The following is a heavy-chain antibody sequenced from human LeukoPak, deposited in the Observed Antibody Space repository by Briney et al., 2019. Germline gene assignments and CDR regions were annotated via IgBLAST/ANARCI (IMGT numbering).Heavy chain of an antibody. J-gene: IGHJ4*02. CDR3: ARDPGAAAEPDY. Sequence: GGSLRLSCAASGFTFSSYSMTWVRQAPGKGLEWVSYISSSGSTIYYTDSVKGRFTISRDNAKNSLYLQMDSLRAEDTAVYYCARDPGAAAEPDYWGQGTLVTVSS. CDR2: ISSSGSTI. V-gene: IGHV3-48*04. CDR1: GFTFSSYS. D-gene: IGHD6-13*01.